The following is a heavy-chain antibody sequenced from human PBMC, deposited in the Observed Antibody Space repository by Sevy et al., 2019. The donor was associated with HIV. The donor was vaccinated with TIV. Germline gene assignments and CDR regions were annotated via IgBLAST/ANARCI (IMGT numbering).Heavy chain of an antibody. CDR3: VRSLGGPLNQ. Sequence: GGSLRLSCAASGFTFSSYSMNWVRQAPGKGLEWVSVIYKNSQAYYMDSVMGRFTISRDNSRNRLYLHMTSLRVEDTAKYYCVRSLGGPLNQWGQGTLVTVSS. D-gene: IGHD3-16*01. V-gene: IGHV3-53*01. CDR1: GFTFSSYS. CDR2: IYKNSQA. J-gene: IGHJ4*02.